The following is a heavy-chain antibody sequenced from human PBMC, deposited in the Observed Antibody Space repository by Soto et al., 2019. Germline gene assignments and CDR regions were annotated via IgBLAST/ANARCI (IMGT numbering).Heavy chain of an antibody. J-gene: IGHJ4*02. CDR3: ERGGGYNPYGYFAY. CDR1: GGSISSYD. Sequence: PSETLSLTCTVSGGSISSYDWSWIRQPPGKGLEWIGYIYYSGSTNYNPSLKSRVTISVDTSKNQFSLKLSSVTAADTAVYYCERGGGYNPYGYFAYWGQGTLVTVSS. V-gene: IGHV4-59*01. D-gene: IGHD5-12*01. CDR2: IYYSGST.